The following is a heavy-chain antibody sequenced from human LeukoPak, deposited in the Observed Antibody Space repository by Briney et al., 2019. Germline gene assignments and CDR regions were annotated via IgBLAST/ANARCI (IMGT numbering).Heavy chain of an antibody. V-gene: IGHV3-23*01. Sequence: GGSLRLSCAVSGFTFSSYAMSWVRQAPGKGLEWVSAISGSGGSTYYADSVKGGFTISRDNSKNTLYLQMNSLRDEDTAVYCCAKRVMITFGGVIAPDFDYWGQGTLVTVSS. CDR1: GFTFSSYA. CDR3: AKRVMITFGGVIAPDFDY. D-gene: IGHD3-16*02. J-gene: IGHJ4*02. CDR2: ISGSGGST.